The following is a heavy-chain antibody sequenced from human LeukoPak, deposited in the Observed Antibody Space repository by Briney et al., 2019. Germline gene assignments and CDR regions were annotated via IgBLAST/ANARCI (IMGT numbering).Heavy chain of an antibody. V-gene: IGHV4-34*01. J-gene: IGHJ4*02. CDR1: GESMIGHY. D-gene: IGHD3-10*01. CDR3: ARATASGSGRAYDH. CDR2: IHHSGGT. Sequence: SETLSLTCAVSGESMIGHYWTWIRQPPGKRLEWIGEIHHSGGTNSNPSLKNRLTMSIDMSKNQFSLKQKSVTAADTAVYYCARATASGSGRAYDHWAQGNLVPVSS.